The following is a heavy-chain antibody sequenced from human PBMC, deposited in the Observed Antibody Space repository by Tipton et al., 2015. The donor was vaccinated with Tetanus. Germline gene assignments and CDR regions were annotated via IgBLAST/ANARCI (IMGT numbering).Heavy chain of an antibody. CDR2: IYYSGST. V-gene: IGHV4-59*01. D-gene: IGHD1-1*01. Sequence: GLVKPSETLSLTCTVSGGSISSYYWSWIRQPPGKGLEWIGYIYYSGSTNYNPSLKSRVTISVDTSKNQFSLKLSSVTAADTAVYYWARGHRHDPKTFYGMDRWGQGTTVIVSS. CDR3: ARGHRHDPKTFYGMDR. J-gene: IGHJ6*02. CDR1: GGSISSYY.